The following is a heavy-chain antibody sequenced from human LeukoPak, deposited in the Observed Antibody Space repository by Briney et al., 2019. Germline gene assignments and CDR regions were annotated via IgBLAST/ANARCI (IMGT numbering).Heavy chain of an antibody. CDR3: ARAHSSPLWDYYYYYMDV. D-gene: IGHD6-13*01. V-gene: IGHV3-74*01. J-gene: IGHJ6*03. Sequence: PGGSLRLSCAASGYTFSSAWMHWVRPAPGKGLVWVSRINIEGSSTNYADSVKGRFPITRDKAKNTLYLQMNRLRAEDTAVYYYARAHSSPLWDYYYYYMDVWGKGTTVTVSS. CDR1: GYTFSSAW. CDR2: INIEGSST.